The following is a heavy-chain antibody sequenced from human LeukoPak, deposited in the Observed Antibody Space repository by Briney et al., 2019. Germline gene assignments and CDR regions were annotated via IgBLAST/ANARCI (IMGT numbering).Heavy chain of an antibody. J-gene: IGHJ5*02. CDR1: GFSSSAHT. V-gene: IGHV3-21*01. CDR2: IDRSSSYI. Sequence: GGSLRLSCEASGFSSSAHTMNWARQAPGKGLEWVSSIDRSSSYIYYADSMKGRFSISRDNAKNSLYLQMSSLRAEDTAVYYCAREGQGAWYWFDLWGQGTLVTVSS. D-gene: IGHD6-19*01. CDR3: AREGQGAWYWFDL.